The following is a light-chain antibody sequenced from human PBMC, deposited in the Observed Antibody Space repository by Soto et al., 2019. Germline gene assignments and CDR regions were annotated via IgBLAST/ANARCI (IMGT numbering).Light chain of an antibody. J-gene: IGKJ3*01. V-gene: IGKV3-15*01. CDR2: GAS. CDR1: QSVSSN. CDR3: QQYNNWPFT. Sequence: EIVLSRSPGTLSLSPGESATLSCMASQSVSSNLAWYQQKPGQAPRLLIYGASTRATGIPARFSGSGSGTEFTLTISTLQSEDFAVYYCQQYNNWPFTFGPGTKVDIK.